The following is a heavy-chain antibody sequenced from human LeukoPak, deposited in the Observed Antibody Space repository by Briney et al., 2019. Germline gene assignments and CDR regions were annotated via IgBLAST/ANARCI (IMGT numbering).Heavy chain of an antibody. V-gene: IGHV3-48*03. CDR2: ISDHSKSR. Sequence: GGSLSLSCAASGFTFSNYEMNWVRQTPGKGVEWVSYISDHSKSRNYVPSVKGRVTISIDNAKNSLYLKMNSLNAEDTAVYFCATARIGAPLRDYWGQETLVSV. CDR1: GFTFSNYE. CDR3: ATARIGAPLRDY. J-gene: IGHJ4*02. D-gene: IGHD6-13*01.